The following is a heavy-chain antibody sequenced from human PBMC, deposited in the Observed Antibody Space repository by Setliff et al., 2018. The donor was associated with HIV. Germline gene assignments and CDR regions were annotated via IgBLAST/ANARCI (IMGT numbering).Heavy chain of an antibody. D-gene: IGHD2-15*01. J-gene: IGHJ6*03. CDR1: GFTFSTYA. V-gene: IGHV3-23*01. Sequence: GGSLRLSCAASGFTFSTYAMTWVRQAPGKGLEWVSSISSSGGTTYFADTVKGRFTISRDNLKNTLYIQMNSLRAEDTAVYYCAKDGGGDYYYYYMDVWGKGTTVTVSS. CDR2: ISSSGGTT. CDR3: AKDGGGDYYYYYMDV.